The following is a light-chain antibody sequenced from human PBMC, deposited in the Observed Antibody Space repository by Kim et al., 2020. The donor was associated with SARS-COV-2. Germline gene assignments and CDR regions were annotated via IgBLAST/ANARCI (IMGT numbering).Light chain of an antibody. CDR1: QGINNY. CDR3: QKYDSAPPT. J-gene: IGKJ1*01. Sequence: ASVGARVTITCRASQGINNYLAWYQQKQGKAPILLFYEASTLQSGVPSRFSGRGSGTDFTLTISSLQPEDFATYYCQKYDSAPPTFGQGTKVDIK. V-gene: IGKV1-27*01. CDR2: EAS.